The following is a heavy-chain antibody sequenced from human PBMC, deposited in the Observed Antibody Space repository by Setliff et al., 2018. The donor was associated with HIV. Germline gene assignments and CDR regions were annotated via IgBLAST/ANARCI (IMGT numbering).Heavy chain of an antibody. Sequence: SLTCAVSGGSFSVYYWRWIRQPPGKGLEWIGEINHSGRTNYNPSLKSRITISVDTSKDQFSLKLSSVTAADTAVYYCARGVSALGYWGQGTLVTVSS. J-gene: IGHJ4*02. CDR3: ARGVSALGY. V-gene: IGHV4-34*01. CDR2: INHSGRT. D-gene: IGHD3-16*01. CDR1: GGSFSVYY.